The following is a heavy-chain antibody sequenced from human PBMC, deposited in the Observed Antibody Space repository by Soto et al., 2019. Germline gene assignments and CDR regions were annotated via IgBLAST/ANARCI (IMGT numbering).Heavy chain of an antibody. D-gene: IGHD6-13*01. J-gene: IGHJ4*02. CDR3: ARAAATGHPVVPDF. V-gene: IGHV4-31*03. Sequence: QVQLQESGPGLVKPSQTLSLTCKVSGASLSSGDYYWNWIRQLPGKRLEWIGYIYYTRVTSYNPSLKSRVTMSVDTSKQQFSVKMNSVTAADTAVYFCARAAATGHPVVPDFWGQGALVTVSS. CDR2: IYYTRVT. CDR1: GASLSSGDYY.